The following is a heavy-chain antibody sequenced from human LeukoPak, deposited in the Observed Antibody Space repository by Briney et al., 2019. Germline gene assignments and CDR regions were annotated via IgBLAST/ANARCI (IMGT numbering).Heavy chain of an antibody. CDR1: GGTFSSYA. D-gene: IGHD5-24*01. CDR2: IIPIFCTA. CDR3: ARPMIATDGYRLAAFDI. Sequence: GSSVKVSCKASGGTFSSYAISWVRQAPGQGLEWMGRIIPIFCTANYAKKFQGRVTITADESTSTAYMELSSLRSEDTAVYYCARPMIATDGYRLAAFDIWGQGTMVTVSS. J-gene: IGHJ3*02. V-gene: IGHV1-69*15.